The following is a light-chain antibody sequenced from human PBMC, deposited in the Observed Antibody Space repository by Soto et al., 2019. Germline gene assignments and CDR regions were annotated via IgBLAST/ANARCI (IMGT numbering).Light chain of an antibody. J-gene: IGKJ1*01. V-gene: IGKV1-5*01. CDR1: QSIVRW. CDR3: QQYDTYPWT. Sequence: DIQMTQSPSTLSASVEDRVTITCRASQSIVRWLAWYQQKPGKAPNLLIYDASTLKSGVPSRFSGSGSGTEFTLTISRLQPDDFATYDCQQYDTYPWTFGQGTKVEIK. CDR2: DAS.